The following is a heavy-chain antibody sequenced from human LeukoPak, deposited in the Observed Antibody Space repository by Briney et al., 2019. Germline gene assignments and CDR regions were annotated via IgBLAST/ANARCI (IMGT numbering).Heavy chain of an antibody. CDR3: ARDRGFCSGGSCFPNFDF. Sequence: GGSLSLSCAASGFTFSDYYMSWIRQAPGKGLEWVSYISSSGSTIYYADSVKGRFTISRDNAKNSLFLQMNGLRAEDTAVYYCARDRGFCSGGSCFPNFDFWGQGTLVTVSS. CDR2: ISSSGSTI. V-gene: IGHV3-11*01. D-gene: IGHD2-15*01. CDR1: GFTFSDYY. J-gene: IGHJ4*02.